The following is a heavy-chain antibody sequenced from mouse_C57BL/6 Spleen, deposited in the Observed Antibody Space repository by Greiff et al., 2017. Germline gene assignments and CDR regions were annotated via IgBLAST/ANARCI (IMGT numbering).Heavy chain of an antibody. CDR1: GFTFSDYG. CDR2: ISSGSSTI. D-gene: IGHD4-1*01. J-gene: IGHJ2*01. Sequence: EVQVVESGGGLVKPGGSLTLSCAASGFTFSDYGMHWVRQAPEKGLEWVAYISSGSSTIYYADPVKGRFTISRDNAKNTLFLQMTSLRSEDTAMYYCASNWVFDYWGQGTTLTVSS. V-gene: IGHV5-17*01. CDR3: ASNWVFDY.